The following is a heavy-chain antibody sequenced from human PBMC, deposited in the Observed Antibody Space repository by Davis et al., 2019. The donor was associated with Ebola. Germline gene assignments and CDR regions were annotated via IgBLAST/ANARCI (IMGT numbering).Heavy chain of an antibody. J-gene: IGHJ6*02. CDR2: IIPILGPG. CDR1: GYTFATYD. V-gene: IGHV1-8*01. CDR3: ARGGYFDWLTRWHYYGMDV. D-gene: IGHD3-9*01. Sequence: AASVKVSCKASGYTFATYDIHWVRQATGQGLEWMGGIIPILGPGNYGQKFQGRVTITRSTSISTAYMELSSLRSEDTAVYYCARGGYFDWLTRWHYYGMDVWGQGTTVTVSS.